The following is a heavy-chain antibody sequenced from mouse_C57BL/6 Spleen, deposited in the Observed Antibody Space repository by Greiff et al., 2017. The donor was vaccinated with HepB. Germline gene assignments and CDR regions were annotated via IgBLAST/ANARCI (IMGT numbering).Heavy chain of an antibody. D-gene: IGHD4-1*01. CDR3: ARPGTGTGFAY. Sequence: VQLQQSGAELVKPGASVKISCKASGYAFSSYWMNWVKQRPGKGLEWIGQIYPGDGDTNYNGKFKGKATLTADKSSSTAYMQLSSLASADSAVYFCARPGTGTGFAYGGQGTLVTVSA. CDR2: IYPGDGDT. J-gene: IGHJ3*01. V-gene: IGHV1-80*01. CDR1: GYAFSSYW.